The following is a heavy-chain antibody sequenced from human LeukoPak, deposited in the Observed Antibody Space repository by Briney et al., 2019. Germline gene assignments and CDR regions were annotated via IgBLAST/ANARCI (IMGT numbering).Heavy chain of an antibody. D-gene: IGHD3-22*01. CDR3: ARANYYDTSGYSRGAFDI. J-gene: IGHJ3*02. V-gene: IGHV4-39*07. CDR2: IYYSGST. CDR1: GGSISSSSYY. Sequence: PSETLSLTCTVSGGSISSSSYYWGWIRQPPGKGLEWIGSIYYSGSTYYNPSLKSRVTISVDTSKNQFSLNLRSVTAADTAVYYCARANYYDTSGYSRGAFDIWGQGTVVTVSS.